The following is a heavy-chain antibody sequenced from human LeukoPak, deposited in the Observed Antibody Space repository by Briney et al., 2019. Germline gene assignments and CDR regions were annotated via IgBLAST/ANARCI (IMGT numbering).Heavy chain of an antibody. CDR3: ARDARRGWFDP. CDR2: MYYSGST. CDR1: GGSISTYY. Sequence: SETLSLTCTVSGGSISTYYWSWIRQPPGKGLEWIGYMYYSGSTNYNPSLKSRVTISVDTSKNQFSLKLSSVTAADTAVYYCARDARRGWFDPWGQGTLVTVSS. J-gene: IGHJ5*02. D-gene: IGHD3-10*01. V-gene: IGHV4-59*01.